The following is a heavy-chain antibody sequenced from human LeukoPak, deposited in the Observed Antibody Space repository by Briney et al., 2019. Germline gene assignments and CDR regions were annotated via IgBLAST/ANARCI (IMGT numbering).Heavy chain of an antibody. CDR3: ARVGSGYGIYFDY. CDR2: ISSSSSYI. D-gene: IGHD1-26*01. J-gene: IGHJ4*02. CDR1: GFTFSSYS. Sequence: GGSLRLSCAASGFTFSSYSMNWVRQAPGKGLEWVSSISSSSSYIYYADSVKGRFTISRDNAKNSLYLQMNSLRAEDTAVYYCARVGSGYGIYFDYWGQGTLVTVSS. V-gene: IGHV3-21*04.